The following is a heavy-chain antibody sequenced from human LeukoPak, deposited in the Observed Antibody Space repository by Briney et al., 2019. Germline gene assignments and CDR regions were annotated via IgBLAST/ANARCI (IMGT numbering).Heavy chain of an antibody. CDR2: INTVNGDT. V-gene: IGHV1-3*04. J-gene: IGHJ4*02. CDR3: ARKNYFASGSYSDFDF. Sequence: ASVKVSCKASGYTFTSNPMYWMRQAPGQGLEWMGWINTVNGDTKCSQNFQGRITITRDTSASTACMELSGLGSEDTAVYYCARKNYFASGSYSDFDFWGQGTLVTVSS. D-gene: IGHD3-10*01. CDR1: GYTFTSNP.